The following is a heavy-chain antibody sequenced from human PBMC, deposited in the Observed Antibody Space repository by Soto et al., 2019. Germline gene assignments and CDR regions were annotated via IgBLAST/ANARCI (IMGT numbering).Heavy chain of an antibody. D-gene: IGHD3-16*01. J-gene: IGHJ3*02. CDR2: IWYDGSNK. CDR1: GFTFSSYG. CDR3: ARDRRGTGAFDI. V-gene: IGHV3-33*01. Sequence: GGSLRLSCAASGFTFSSYGMHWVRQAPGKGLEWVAVIWYDGSNKYYADSVKGRFTISRDNSKNTRYLQMNSLRAEDAAVYYCARDRRGTGAFDIWGQGTMVTVSS.